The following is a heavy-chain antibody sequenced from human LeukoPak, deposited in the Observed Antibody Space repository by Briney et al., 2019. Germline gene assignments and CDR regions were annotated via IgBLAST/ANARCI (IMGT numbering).Heavy chain of an antibody. V-gene: IGHV3-23*01. Sequence: GGSLRLSCAASGFSFNTYAMSWVRQAPGKGLEWVSAISNTGGSTYYADSVKGRFTISRDKSKNTLSLQMNSLRAEDTAVYYCANSSSGWYYFDYWGQGTLVTVSS. J-gene: IGHJ4*02. D-gene: IGHD6-19*01. CDR2: ISNTGGST. CDR1: GFSFNTYA. CDR3: ANSSSGWYYFDY.